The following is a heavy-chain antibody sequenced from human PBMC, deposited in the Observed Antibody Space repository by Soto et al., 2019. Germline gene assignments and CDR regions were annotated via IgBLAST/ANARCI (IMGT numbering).Heavy chain of an antibody. CDR3: ARDPAVVVAATSDRNRN. J-gene: IGHJ4*02. CDR1: GFTFSSYS. V-gene: IGHV3-21*01. D-gene: IGHD2-15*01. Sequence: EVQLVESGGGLVKPGGSLRLSCAASGFTFSSYSMNWVRQAPGKGLEWVSSISSSSSYIYYAESVKGRFTISRDNAKNSLSLQMNSLRAEATAVYYCARDPAVVVAATSDRNRNWGQGTLVTVSS. CDR2: ISSSSSYI.